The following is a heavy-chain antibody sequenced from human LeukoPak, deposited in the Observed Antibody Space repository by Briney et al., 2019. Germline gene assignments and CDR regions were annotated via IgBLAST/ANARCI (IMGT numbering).Heavy chain of an antibody. Sequence: GSLRLSCAASGFTFSSYWMNWARQAPGKGLEWIGEIYHSGSTHYNPSLKSRVTISLDKSKNQFSLKLSSMTAADTAVYYCARVDDYSNYGAVGYFDYWGQGTLVTVSS. V-gene: IGHV4-4*02. D-gene: IGHD4-11*01. J-gene: IGHJ4*02. CDR3: ARVDDYSNYGAVGYFDY. CDR1: GFTFSSYW. CDR2: IYHSGST.